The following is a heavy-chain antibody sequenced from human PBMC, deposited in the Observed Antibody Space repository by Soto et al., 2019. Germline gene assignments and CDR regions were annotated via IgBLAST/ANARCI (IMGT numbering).Heavy chain of an antibody. D-gene: IGHD6-13*01. J-gene: IGHJ4*02. CDR3: ARGPYSSSWYAAVDY. Sequence: QVQLQQWGAGLLKPSETLSLTCAVYGGSFSGYYWSWIRQPPGKGLEWIGEINHSGSTNYNPSLKSRVTISVDTSKTQFSRKLSSVTAADTAVYYCARGPYSSSWYAAVDYWGQGTLVTVSS. CDR2: INHSGST. CDR1: GGSFSGYY. V-gene: IGHV4-34*01.